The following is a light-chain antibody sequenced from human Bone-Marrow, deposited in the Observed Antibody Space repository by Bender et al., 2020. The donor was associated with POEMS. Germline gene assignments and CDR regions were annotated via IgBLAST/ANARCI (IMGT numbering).Light chain of an antibody. J-gene: IGLJ2*01. Sequence: QSALTQPASVSGSPGQSITISCTGTTSDVGGYNYVSWYQQHPGKAPKLIIFGVTDRPSGVSDRFSGSKSGNTASLTVSGLQAEDEADYYCSSYAGSNDVYVVFGGGTKLTVL. CDR2: GVT. V-gene: IGLV2-14*03. CDR1: TSDVGGYNY. CDR3: SSYAGSNDVYVV.